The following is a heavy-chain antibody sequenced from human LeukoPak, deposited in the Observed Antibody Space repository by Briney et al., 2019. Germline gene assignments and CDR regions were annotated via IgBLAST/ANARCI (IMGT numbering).Heavy chain of an antibody. CDR1: GGSISSGTYY. Sequence: SETLSLTCTVSGGSISSGTYYWYWIRQPAGKGLEWIGRIYTSGSTNYNPSLKSRVTMSVDTSKNQFSLKLSSVTAADTAVYYCAGDSYYWGQGTLVTVSP. CDR2: IYTSGST. CDR3: AGDSYY. J-gene: IGHJ4*02. V-gene: IGHV4-61*02.